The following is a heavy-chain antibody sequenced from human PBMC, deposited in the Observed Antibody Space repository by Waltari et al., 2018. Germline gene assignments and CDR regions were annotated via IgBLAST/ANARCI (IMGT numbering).Heavy chain of an antibody. D-gene: IGHD1-26*01. Sequence: VQLVESGGGEVQPGGSLRLSCAASGFTFSDFGMHWVRQAPGKGLEWVAFTRFDGGKDFYADSVRGRFTISRDNSRSTLFLQVNSLRTEDTAVYYCAKGFPGRQIYYPQYWGQGTLVTVSS. CDR1: GFTFSDFG. CDR2: TRFDGGKD. V-gene: IGHV3-30*02. J-gene: IGHJ4*02. CDR3: AKGFPGRQIYYPQY.